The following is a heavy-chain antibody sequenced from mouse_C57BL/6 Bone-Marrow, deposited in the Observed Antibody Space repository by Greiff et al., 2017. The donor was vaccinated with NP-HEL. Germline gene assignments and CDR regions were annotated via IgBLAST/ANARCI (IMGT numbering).Heavy chain of an antibody. CDR2: INPNNGGT. V-gene: IGHV1-18*01. Sequence: EVQLQQPGAELVKPGASVKIPCKASGYTFTDYNMDWVKQSHGKSLEWIGDINPNNGGTIYNQKFKGKATLTVDKSSSTAYMELRSLTSEDTAVYYCARGPSYYYGSSPYWYFDVWGTGTTVTVSS. CDR1: GYTFTDYN. D-gene: IGHD1-1*01. CDR3: ARGPSYYYGSSPYWYFDV. J-gene: IGHJ1*03.